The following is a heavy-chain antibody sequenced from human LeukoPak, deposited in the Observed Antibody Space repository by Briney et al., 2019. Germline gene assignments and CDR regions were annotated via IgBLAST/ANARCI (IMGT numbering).Heavy chain of an antibody. J-gene: IGHJ4*02. CDR3: AKDLLSQQVARCFDY. V-gene: IGHV3-23*01. CDR2: ISNSGDST. CDR1: GFTFSSYA. Sequence: PTGGSLRLSCAASGFTFSSYAMSWVRQAPGKGLEWVSVISNSGDSTAYADSVKGRFTISRDNSKNTLYLQMNSLRADDTAVYYCAKDLLSQQVARCFDYWGQGTLVTVSS. D-gene: IGHD6-13*01.